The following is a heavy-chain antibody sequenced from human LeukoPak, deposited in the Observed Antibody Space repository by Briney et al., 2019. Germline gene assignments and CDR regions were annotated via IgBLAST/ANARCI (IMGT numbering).Heavy chain of an antibody. Sequence: GGSLRLSCAASGFTFSSYAMTWVRQAPGKGLEWVSVIIASGSSTYYADSVKGRFTISRDNSKNTLYLQMNSLRAEDTAVYYCAKDLGLRAYHYYGMDVWGQGTTVTVSS. CDR3: AKDLGLRAYHYYGMDV. V-gene: IGHV3-23*01. CDR2: IIASGSST. J-gene: IGHJ6*02. D-gene: IGHD3-10*01. CDR1: GFTFSSYA.